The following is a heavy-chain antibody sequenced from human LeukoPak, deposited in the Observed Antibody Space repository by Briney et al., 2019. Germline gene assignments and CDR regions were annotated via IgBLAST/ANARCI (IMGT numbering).Heavy chain of an antibody. D-gene: IGHD4-17*01. V-gene: IGHV3-74*01. Sequence: GGSLRLSCAASEFTFSNYWMHWVRQAPGKGLVWVSRIDRGGSYTAYADSVEGRFTISRDNTKNTLYLQMNYLRAEDTAVYYCVRDDRSYGVDYWGQGTPVTVSS. CDR2: IDRGGSYT. CDR3: VRDDRSYGVDY. CDR1: EFTFSNYW. J-gene: IGHJ4*02.